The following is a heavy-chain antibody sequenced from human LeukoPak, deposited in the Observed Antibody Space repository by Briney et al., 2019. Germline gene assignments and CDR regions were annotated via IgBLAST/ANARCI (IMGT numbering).Heavy chain of an antibody. V-gene: IGHV3-30-3*01. CDR2: ISYDGSNK. D-gene: IGHD3-22*01. Sequence: PGGSLRLSCAASGFTFSSYAMHWVRQAPGKGLEWVAVISYDGSNKYYADSVKGRFTISRDNSKNTLYLQMNSLRAEDTAVYYCARGHMISSLDYWGQGTLVTVSS. CDR3: ARGHMISSLDY. CDR1: GFTFSSYA. J-gene: IGHJ4*02.